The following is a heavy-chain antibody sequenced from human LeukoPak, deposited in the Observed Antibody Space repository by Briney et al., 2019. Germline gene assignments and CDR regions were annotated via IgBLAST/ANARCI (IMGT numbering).Heavy chain of an antibody. CDR2: ISGSGGST. V-gene: IGHV3-23*01. CDR1: GFTFSSYA. Sequence: GGSLRLSCAASGFTFSSYAMSWVRQAPGKGLEWVSAISGSGGSTYYADSVKGRFTISRDNSKNTLYLQMNSLRAEDTAVYYCAKSNYNDSSGRQRLYYYYGMDVWGQGTTVTVSS. J-gene: IGHJ6*02. D-gene: IGHD3-22*01. CDR3: AKSNYNDSSGRQRLYYYYGMDV.